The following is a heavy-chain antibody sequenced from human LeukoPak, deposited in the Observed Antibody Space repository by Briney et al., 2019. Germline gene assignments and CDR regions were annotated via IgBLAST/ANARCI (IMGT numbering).Heavy chain of an antibody. Sequence: GGSLRLSCAASGFTFSNYAMHWVRQAPGKGLEWVAVISYDGSNKYYADSVKGQFTISRDNSKNTLFLQMSGLRAEDTAVYYCARSLATSYYYMDVWCRGTTVTVSS. CDR1: GFTFSNYA. CDR2: ISYDGSNK. D-gene: IGHD5-12*01. CDR3: ARSLATSYYYMDV. J-gene: IGHJ6*03. V-gene: IGHV3-30*04.